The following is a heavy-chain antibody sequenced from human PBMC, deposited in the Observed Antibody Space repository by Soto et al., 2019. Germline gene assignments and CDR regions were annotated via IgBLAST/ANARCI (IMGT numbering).Heavy chain of an antibody. CDR2: IIPIFGTA. CDR3: ARRGGSYYDILTGYHQYYYGMDV. CDR1: GGTFSSYA. Sequence: ASVKVSCKASGGTFSSYAISWVRQAPGQGLEWMGGIIPIFGTANYAQKFQGRVTITADESTSTAYMELSSLRSEDTAVYYCARRGGSYYDILTGYHQYYYGMDVWGQGTTVTVSS. V-gene: IGHV1-69*13. J-gene: IGHJ6*02. D-gene: IGHD3-9*01.